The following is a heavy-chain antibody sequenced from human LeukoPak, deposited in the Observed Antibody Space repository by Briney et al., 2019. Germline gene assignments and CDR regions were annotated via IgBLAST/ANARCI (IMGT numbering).Heavy chain of an antibody. Sequence: VASVKVSCKASGYTFTDYYMHWVRQAPGQGLEWMGWINPNTGGTNYAQKFQVRVTMTRDTSISTAYMELSRLRSDDTAVYYCARGLGVVVTAILSPSFYYYYMDVWGKGTTVTISS. D-gene: IGHD2-21*02. J-gene: IGHJ6*03. V-gene: IGHV1-2*02. CDR1: GYTFTDYY. CDR3: ARGLGVVVTAILSPSFYYYYMDV. CDR2: INPNTGGT.